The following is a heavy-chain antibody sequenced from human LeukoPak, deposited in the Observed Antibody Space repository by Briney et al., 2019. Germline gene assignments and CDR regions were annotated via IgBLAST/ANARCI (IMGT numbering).Heavy chain of an antibody. CDR2: ISRAGDRT. J-gene: IGHJ3*01. V-gene: IGHV3-23*01. Sequence: GGSLRLSCVGSGFIFSSYDMGWVRQAPGKGLEWVSSISRAGDRTYYEDSVKGRFTISRDNSRKTMYLQMNSLRAEDTAVYYCARGESFAFDVWGQGTMVTVSS. CDR1: GFIFSSYD. CDR3: ARGESFAFDV.